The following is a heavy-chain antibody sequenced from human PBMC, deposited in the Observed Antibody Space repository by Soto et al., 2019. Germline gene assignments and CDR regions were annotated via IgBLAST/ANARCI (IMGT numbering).Heavy chain of an antibody. CDR2: IRTQLHGATT. CDR1: GFTLGDFA. D-gene: IGHD6-19*01. Sequence: GGSLRLSCSGSGFTLGDFAMSWVRQAPGKGLEWVAFIRTQLHGATTEHAATVKGRFTISRDDSKGIVYLQMNSVKSEDTAVYYCTTASQWLPPYSCGQGALVTVSS. V-gene: IGHV3-49*04. J-gene: IGHJ4*02. CDR3: TTASQWLPPYS.